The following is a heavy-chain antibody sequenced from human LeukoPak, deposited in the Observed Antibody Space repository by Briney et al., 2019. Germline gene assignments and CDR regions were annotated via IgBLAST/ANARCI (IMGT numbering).Heavy chain of an antibody. J-gene: IGHJ4*02. CDR3: ARDMTRYDSSGYYYIDY. V-gene: IGHV1-18*01. CDR2: ISAYNGNT. CDR1: GYTFTSYG. Sequence: ASVKVSCKASGYTFTSYGISWVRQAPGQGLEWMGWISAYNGNTNYAQKLQGRVTMTTDTSTSTAYMELRSLRSDDTAVHYCARDMTRYDSSGYYYIDYWGQGTLVTVSS. D-gene: IGHD3-22*01.